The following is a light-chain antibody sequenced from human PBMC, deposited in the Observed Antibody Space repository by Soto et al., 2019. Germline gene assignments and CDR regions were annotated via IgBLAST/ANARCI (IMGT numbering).Light chain of an antibody. J-gene: IGLJ1*01. CDR1: KSDIGVYDF. CDR3: KSYAGSNTYV. Sequence: QSVLTQPPSASGSPGQSVTISRTGTKSDIGVYDFVSWYQHHPGKAPRLIIYEVVQRPSGVPDRFSGSKSGNTASLTVSGLQAADEADYFCKSYAGSNTYVFGSGTKVTV. CDR2: EVV. V-gene: IGLV2-8*01.